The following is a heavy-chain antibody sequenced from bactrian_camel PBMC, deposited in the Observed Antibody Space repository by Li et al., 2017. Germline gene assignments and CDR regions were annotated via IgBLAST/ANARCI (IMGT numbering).Heavy chain of an antibody. CDR2: ISADGTNT. CDR1: GLTYVAYV. Sequence: HVQLVESGGGLVQPGGSLRLSCTASGLTYVAYVMGWFCQAPGKEREGVSCISADGTNTNYVDSVTGRFTASRDNAKNMLYLQMNSLKSEDTALYYCSSLYNRYWGQGTQVTVS. CDR3: SSLYNRY. V-gene: IGHV3S60*01. J-gene: IGHJ4*01.